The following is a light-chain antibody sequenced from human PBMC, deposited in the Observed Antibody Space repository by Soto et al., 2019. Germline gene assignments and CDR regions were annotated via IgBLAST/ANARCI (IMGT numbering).Light chain of an antibody. J-gene: IGKJ5*01. CDR3: QQFGSSVT. Sequence: IVLTPSPGTLSLSPVERVTLSCRASQSVIDNYLAWFQQKPGQAPRLLIYRTSTRATGIPDRFSGSGSGTDFTLTISRLEPEDFAVYYCQQFGSSVTFGQGTRLEIK. CDR2: RTS. CDR1: QSVIDNY. V-gene: IGKV3-20*01.